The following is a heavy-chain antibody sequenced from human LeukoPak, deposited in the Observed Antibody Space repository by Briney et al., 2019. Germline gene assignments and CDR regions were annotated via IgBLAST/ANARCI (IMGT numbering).Heavy chain of an antibody. CDR3: ARDPPYGSGSSNTFDH. D-gene: IGHD3-10*01. J-gene: IGHJ4*02. CDR2: MSAYNGKT. V-gene: IGHV1-18*01. Sequence: ASVKVSCKASGYSFTSYGFNWVRQAPGQGLEWMGWMSAYNGKTNYAHSLQGRVTVTADTSTSTAYMELRSLRSEDTAVYYCARDPPYGSGSSNTFDHWGQGTLVTVSS. CDR1: GYSFTSYG.